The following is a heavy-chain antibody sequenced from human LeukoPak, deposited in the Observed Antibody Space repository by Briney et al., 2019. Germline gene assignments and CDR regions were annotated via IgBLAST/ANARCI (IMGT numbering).Heavy chain of an antibody. CDR2: ISSSSSTI. J-gene: IGHJ6*03. CDR3: ARRQYQLLKGNYYYMDV. Sequence: PGGSLRLSXAASGFTFSSYSMNWVRQAPGKGLEWVSYISSSSSTIYYADSVKGRFTISRDNAKNSLYLQMNSLRAEDTAVYYCARRQYQLLKGNYYYMDVWGKGTTVTVSS. D-gene: IGHD2-2*01. V-gene: IGHV3-48*01. CDR1: GFTFSSYS.